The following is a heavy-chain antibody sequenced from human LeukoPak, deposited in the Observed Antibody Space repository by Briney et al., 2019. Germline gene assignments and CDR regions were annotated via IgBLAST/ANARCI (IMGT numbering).Heavy chain of an antibody. CDR1: GFTFSSFS. CDR2: VSTGGAAT. V-gene: IGHV3-23*01. D-gene: IGHD3-10*01. CDR3: AEKGYAGSGTYSYYFDY. Sequence: PGGSLRLSCAASGFTFSSFSMNWVRQAPGKGLEWVSTVSTGGAATYYADSVKGRFTISRDNSENTLYLQMNSLRAEDTAVYYCAEKGYAGSGTYSYYFDYWGQGTLVTVSS. J-gene: IGHJ4*02.